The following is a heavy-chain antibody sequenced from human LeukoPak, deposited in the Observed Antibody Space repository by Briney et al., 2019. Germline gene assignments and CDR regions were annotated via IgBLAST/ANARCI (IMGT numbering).Heavy chain of an antibody. CDR3: VKDRPCETCMPMDA. CDR1: GLMFTDYS. Sequence: GGSLRLSCAASGLMFTDYSMSWVRQAPGKGLEWVACLGRSGEYKYYADSVKGRFTISRDNSKDSVSLQMNSLRAEDSAIYFCVKDRPCETCMPMDAWGQGTTVTVSS. D-gene: IGHD2-2*01. J-gene: IGHJ6*02. CDR2: LGRSGEYK. V-gene: IGHV3-23*01.